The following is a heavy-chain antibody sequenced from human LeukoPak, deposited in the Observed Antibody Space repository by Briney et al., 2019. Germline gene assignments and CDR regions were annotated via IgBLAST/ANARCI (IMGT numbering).Heavy chain of an antibody. CDR3: ARRVATIVLDY. D-gene: IGHD5-12*01. CDR1: GYXFTSYW. CDR2: IYPGDSDT. J-gene: IGHJ4*02. Sequence: GESLKISCNGSGYXFTSYWICWVRQMPGKGLEWMGIIYPGDSDTRYSPSFQGQVTISADKSISTAYLQWSSLKASDTAMYYCARRVATIVLDYWGQGTLVTVSS. V-gene: IGHV5-51*01.